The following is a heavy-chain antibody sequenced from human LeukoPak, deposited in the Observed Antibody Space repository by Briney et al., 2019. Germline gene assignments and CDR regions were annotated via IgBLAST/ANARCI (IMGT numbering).Heavy chain of an antibody. V-gene: IGHV3-21*06. Sequence: GGSLRLSCTASGFLFSSHGMNWVRQAPGEGLQWVSSIGNSVNYIYYADSVKGRFTISRDDAKNSLYLQMDSLRAEDTALYYCARVPSGTYPSFYFDHWGQGSLVTVSS. CDR3: ARVPSGTYPSFYFDH. J-gene: IGHJ4*02. D-gene: IGHD1-26*01. CDR2: IGNSVNYI. CDR1: GFLFSSHG.